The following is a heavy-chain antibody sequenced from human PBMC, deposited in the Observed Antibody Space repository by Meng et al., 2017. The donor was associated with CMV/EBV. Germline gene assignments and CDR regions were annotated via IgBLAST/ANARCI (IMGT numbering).Heavy chain of an antibody. CDR2: ISHSGRT. V-gene: IGHV4-30-2*01. CDR3: ARGRKVGGWFGQFLLDY. D-gene: IGHD3-10*01. CDR1: GGSISGDDYS. Sequence: SETLSLTCAVSGGSISGDDYSWNWIRQPPDKGLEWIASISHSGRTYYSPPLKSRVTISVDRLQNHFSLELTSVTAADTAVYFCARGRKVGGWFGQFLLDYWGHGTLVTVSS. J-gene: IGHJ4*01.